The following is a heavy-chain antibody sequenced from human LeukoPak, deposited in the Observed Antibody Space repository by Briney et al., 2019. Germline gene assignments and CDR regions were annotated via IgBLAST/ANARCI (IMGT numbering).Heavy chain of an antibody. D-gene: IGHD5-18*01. CDR2: ISSSGSTI. Sequence: GGSLRLSCAASGFTFSSYEMNWVRQAPGKGLEWVSYISSSGSTIYYADSVKGRFTISRDNARNSLYLQMNSLRAEDTAVYYCARGSVDTAMAGDYWGQGTLVTVSS. V-gene: IGHV3-48*03. CDR3: ARGSVDTAMAGDY. CDR1: GFTFSSYE. J-gene: IGHJ4*02.